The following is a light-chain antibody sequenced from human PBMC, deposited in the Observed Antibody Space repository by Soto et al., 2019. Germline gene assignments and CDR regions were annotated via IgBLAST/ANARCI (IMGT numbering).Light chain of an antibody. CDR2: EAS. CDR1: QSVSSNS. CDR3: QQYGGSPTWT. Sequence: EIVLTESPGTLSVYAGERASLFFRASQSVSSNSLAWYQEKPRQATRLIIYEASTRATGIPDRFSGSASGTDFTLTLGRLQPEDFAVYYCQQYGGSPTWTFGQGTKVDIK. V-gene: IGKV3-20*01. J-gene: IGKJ1*01.